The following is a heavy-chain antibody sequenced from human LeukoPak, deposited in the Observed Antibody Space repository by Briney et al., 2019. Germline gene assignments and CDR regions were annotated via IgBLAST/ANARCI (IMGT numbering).Heavy chain of an antibody. CDR2: ISYDGSNK. J-gene: IGHJ4*02. Sequence: PGGSLRLPCAASGFTFSSYGMHWVRQAPGKGLEWVAVISYDGSNKYYADSVKGRFTISRDNSKNTLYLQMNSLRAEDTAAYYCAKPSGGQWLVLDYWGQGTLVTVSS. CDR1: GFTFSSYG. CDR3: AKPSGGQWLVLDY. D-gene: IGHD6-19*01. V-gene: IGHV3-30*18.